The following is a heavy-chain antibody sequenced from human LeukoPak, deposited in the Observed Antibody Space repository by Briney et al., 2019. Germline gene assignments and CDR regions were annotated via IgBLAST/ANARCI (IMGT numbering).Heavy chain of an antibody. CDR1: GFSFSGHD. J-gene: IGHJ5*02. Sequence: PGGSLRLSCAASGFSFSGHDMNWVRQAPGKGLEWVSSISFSSTYIYYADSVRGRFTISRDNAKNSLYLQMNSLRAEDTAVYYCARADCSSSTCYLRRSWFDPWGQGTLVTVSS. CDR2: ISFSSTYI. V-gene: IGHV3-21*01. CDR3: ARADCSSSTCYLRRSWFDP. D-gene: IGHD2-2*01.